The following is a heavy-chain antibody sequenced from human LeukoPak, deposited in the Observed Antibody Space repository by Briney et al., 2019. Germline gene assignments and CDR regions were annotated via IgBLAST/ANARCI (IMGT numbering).Heavy chain of an antibody. CDR1: GFTFSSYA. V-gene: IGHV3-23*01. CDR3: AKGTDSYDFWSGYYTTIDY. CDR2: ISGSGGST. J-gene: IGHJ4*02. D-gene: IGHD3-3*01. Sequence: GGSLRLSCAASGFTFSSYAMSWVRQAPGKGLEWVSAISGSGGSTYYADSVKGRFTISRDNSKNTLCLQMNSLRAEDTAVYYCAKGTDSYDFWSGYYTTIDYWGQGTLVTVSS.